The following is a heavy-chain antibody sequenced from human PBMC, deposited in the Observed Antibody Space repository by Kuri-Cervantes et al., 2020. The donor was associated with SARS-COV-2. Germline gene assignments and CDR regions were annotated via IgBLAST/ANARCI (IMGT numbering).Heavy chain of an antibody. CDR3: ARGTTGAFDI. D-gene: IGHD1-14*01. CDR2: ISAYNGNT. Sequence: ASVKVSCKASGYTFTGYYMHWVRQAPGQGLEWMGWISAYNGNTNYAQKLQGRVTMTTDTSMSTAYMELRSLRSDDTAVYYCARGTTGAFDIWGQGTMVTVSS. CDR1: GYTFTGYY. V-gene: IGHV1-18*04. J-gene: IGHJ3*02.